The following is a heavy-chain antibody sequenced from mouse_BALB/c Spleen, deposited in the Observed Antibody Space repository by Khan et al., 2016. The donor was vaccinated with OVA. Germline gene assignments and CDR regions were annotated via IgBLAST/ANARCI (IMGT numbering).Heavy chain of an antibody. Sequence: QVQLQQSGAELVKAGASVKMSCKASGYTFTSYWMHWVKQRLGPGLEWFAETNPTNGRTYYNEKFKSKATLTVDKSSSTAYMLLRGPTFEDSAVYYCARIKKIVATYFDYWGQGTTLTVSS. CDR2: TNPTNGRT. CDR1: GYTFTSYW. D-gene: IGHD1-1*01. J-gene: IGHJ2*01. V-gene: IGHV1S81*02. CDR3: ARIKKIVATYFDY.